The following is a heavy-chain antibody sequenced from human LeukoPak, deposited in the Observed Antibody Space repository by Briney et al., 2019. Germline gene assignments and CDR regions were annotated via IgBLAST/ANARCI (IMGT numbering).Heavy chain of an antibody. J-gene: IGHJ4*02. V-gene: IGHV1-24*01. CDR2: YDPEDGET. Sequence: ASVKVSCKVSGYTLTELSMHWVRQAPGKELEWMGGYDPEDGETIYAQKFQGRVTMTEDTSTDTAHMELSSLRSEDTAVYYCATVAGSRYFDYWGQGTLVTVSS. CDR1: GYTLTELS. CDR3: ATVAGSRYFDY. D-gene: IGHD3-10*01.